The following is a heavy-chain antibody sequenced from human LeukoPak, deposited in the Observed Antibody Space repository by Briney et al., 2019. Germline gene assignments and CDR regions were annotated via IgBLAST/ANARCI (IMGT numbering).Heavy chain of an antibody. J-gene: IGHJ3*02. CDR3: ATSDGSYSSGWYSDAFDI. CDR1: GYSFTSYY. CDR2: INPNGDST. V-gene: IGHV1-2*02. D-gene: IGHD6-19*01. Sequence: ASVKVSCKASGYSFTSYYMHWVRQAPGQGLEWMGFINPNGDSTIYAQKFQGRVTMTRDTSISTAYMELSRLRSDDTAVYYCATSDGSYSSGWYSDAFDIWGQGTMVTVSS.